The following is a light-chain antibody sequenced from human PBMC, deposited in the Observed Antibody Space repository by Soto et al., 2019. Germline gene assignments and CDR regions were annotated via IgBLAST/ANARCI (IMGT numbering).Light chain of an antibody. CDR2: AAS. V-gene: IGKV1-9*01. J-gene: IGKJ5*01. CDR1: QDISSF. Sequence: DIQMAQPPSSLSASVEDRVTITCRASQDISSFLAWYQQKPGKAPKLLIYAASTLQSGVPSRFSGSGSGTDFNLTISSLQPEEFTPEYCQQANSFPISFGEGTRLEIK. CDR3: QQANSFPIS.